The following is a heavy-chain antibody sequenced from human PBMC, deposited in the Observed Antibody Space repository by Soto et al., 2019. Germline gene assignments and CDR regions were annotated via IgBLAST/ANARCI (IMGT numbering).Heavy chain of an antibody. CDR1: GGSISSGGYY. V-gene: IGHV4-61*08. J-gene: IGHJ4*02. Sequence: PSETLSLTCTVSGGSISSGGYYWSWIRQHPGKGLEWIGYIYNNGRTNSNPSLKSRVTISVDTSKNQFSLKLSSVTAADMAVYYCARAPYDRSGYPWFDYWGQGTPVTVSS. D-gene: IGHD3-22*01. CDR3: ARAPYDRSGYPWFDY. CDR2: IYNNGRT.